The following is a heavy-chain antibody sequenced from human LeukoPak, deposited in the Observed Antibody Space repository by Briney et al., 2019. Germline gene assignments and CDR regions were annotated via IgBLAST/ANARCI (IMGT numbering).Heavy chain of an antibody. CDR2: ISYGGSNK. D-gene: IGHD3-3*01. V-gene: IGHV3-30-3*01. Sequence: PGGSLRLSCAASGFTFSSYAMHWVRQAPGKGLEWVAVISYGGSNKYYADSVKGRFTISRDNSKNTLYLQMNGLRAEDTAVYYCARDLAIFGVVIMANDAFDIWGQGTMVTVSS. J-gene: IGHJ3*02. CDR3: ARDLAIFGVVIMANDAFDI. CDR1: GFTFSSYA.